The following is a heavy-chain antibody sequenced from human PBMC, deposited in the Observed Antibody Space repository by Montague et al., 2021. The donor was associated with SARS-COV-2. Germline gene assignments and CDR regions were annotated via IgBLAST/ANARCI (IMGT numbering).Heavy chain of an antibody. Sequence: SETLSLTCTVSGGSISSYYWSWIRQPPGKGLEWIGYIYYSGSTNYNPSLKSRVTISVGTSKNQFSLKLSSVTAADTAVYYCAREPDYGDYFDCWGQGTLVTVSP. CDR2: IYYSGST. J-gene: IGHJ4*02. V-gene: IGHV4-59*01. CDR3: AREPDYGDYFDC. CDR1: GGSISSYY. D-gene: IGHD4-17*01.